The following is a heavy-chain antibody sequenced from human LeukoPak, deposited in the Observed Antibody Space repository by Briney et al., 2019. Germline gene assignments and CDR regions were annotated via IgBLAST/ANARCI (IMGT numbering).Heavy chain of an antibody. V-gene: IGHV1-8*01. CDR1: GYTFTSYD. D-gene: IGHD1-26*01. Sequence: GASVKVSCKASGYTFTSYDINWVRQATGQGLEWTGWMNPNSGNTGYAQKFQGRVTMTRNTSISTAYMELSSLRSEDTAVYYCARGGVRRELDNWFDPWGQGTLVTVSS. CDR2: MNPNSGNT. J-gene: IGHJ5*02. CDR3: ARGGVRRELDNWFDP.